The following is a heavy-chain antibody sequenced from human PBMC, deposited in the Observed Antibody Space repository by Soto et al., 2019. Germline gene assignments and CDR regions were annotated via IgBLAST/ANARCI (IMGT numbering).Heavy chain of an antibody. D-gene: IGHD1-7*01. V-gene: IGHV4-31*03. J-gene: IGHJ5*02. CDR2: IYHSGRT. Sequence: QVQLQESGPGLVKPSQTLSLTCTVSGGSISSGGYYWSWIRQHPGKGLEWIGYIYHSGRTSYHPSLKRRVTISVDTAKNQFALKLSSVTAADTDVYYCARGRGELTKFDPWGQGTLVTVSS. CDR3: ARGRGELTKFDP. CDR1: GGSISSGGYY.